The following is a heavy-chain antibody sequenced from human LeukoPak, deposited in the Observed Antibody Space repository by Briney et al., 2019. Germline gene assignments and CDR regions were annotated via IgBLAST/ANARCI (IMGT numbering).Heavy chain of an antibody. J-gene: IGHJ3*01. CDR2: IWDDGSRK. CDR1: GFSFANYV. Sequence: GGSLRLSCATSGFSFANYVMHWVRQAPGKGLEWVALIWDDGSRKYYADSLKGRVTISRDNFKSTMSLEMNSLRDEDTAVYYCAKEVARGAGAYDVWGQGTIITVSS. V-gene: IGHV3-33*06. CDR3: AKEVARGAGAYDV.